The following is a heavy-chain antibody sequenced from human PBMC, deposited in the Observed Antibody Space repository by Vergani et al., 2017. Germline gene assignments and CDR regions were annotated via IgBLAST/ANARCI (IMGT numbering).Heavy chain of an antibody. V-gene: IGHV4-39*01. J-gene: IGHJ6*02. CDR1: GGSISSYY. CDR3: GFLPGIYYYYGMDV. D-gene: IGHD2-21*01. CDR2: IYYSGST. Sequence: QVQLQESGPGLVKPSETLSLTCTVSGGSISSYYWGWIRQPPGKGLEWIGSIYYSGSTYYNPSLKSRVTISVDTSKNQFSLKLSSVTAADTAVYYCGFLPGIYYYYGMDVWGQGTTVTVSS.